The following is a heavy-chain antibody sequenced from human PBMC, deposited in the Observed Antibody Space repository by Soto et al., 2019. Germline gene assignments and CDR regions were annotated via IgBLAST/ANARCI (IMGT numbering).Heavy chain of an antibody. V-gene: IGHV4-30-2*01. J-gene: IGHJ4*02. CDR3: AREVDDYADH. CDR1: GGSISSGGYS. Sequence: SETLSLTCAVSGGSISSGGYSWSWIRQPPGKGLEWIGYIYHSGSTYYNPSLKSRVTISVDTSKNQFSLKLSSVTAADTAVYYCAREVDDYADHWGRGTLVTVSS. CDR2: IYHSGST.